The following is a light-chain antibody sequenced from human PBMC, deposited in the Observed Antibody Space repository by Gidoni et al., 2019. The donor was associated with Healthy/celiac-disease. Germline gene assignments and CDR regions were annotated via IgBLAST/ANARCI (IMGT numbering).Light chain of an antibody. CDR1: QSISSW. J-gene: IGKJ4*02. CDR2: KAS. V-gene: IGKV1-5*03. CDR3: QQYNSYSLT. Sequence: DIQMTQSPSTLSSSVGDRVTITCRASQSISSWLAWYQQKPGKAPKLLIYKASSLERWVPSRFSGSGCGEEFTLTISSLQPDDFATYYCQQYNSYSLTFGGGTKVEIK.